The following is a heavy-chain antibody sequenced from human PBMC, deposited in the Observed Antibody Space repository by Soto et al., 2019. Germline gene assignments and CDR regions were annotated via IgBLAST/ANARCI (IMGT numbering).Heavy chain of an antibody. CDR3: ATSPPRRWYYFAY. D-gene: IGHD6-6*01. CDR1: GYTFTSYD. V-gene: IGHV1-8*01. Sequence: ASVKVSCKASGYTFTSYDINWVRQATGQGLEWMGWMNPNSGNTGYAQKFQGRVTMTRNTSISTAYMELSSLRSEDTAVYYCATSPPRRWYYFAYWGKGTLVTVSS. J-gene: IGHJ4*02. CDR2: MNPNSGNT.